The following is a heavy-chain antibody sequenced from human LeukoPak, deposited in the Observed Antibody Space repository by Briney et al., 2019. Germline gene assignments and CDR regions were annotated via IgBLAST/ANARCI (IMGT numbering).Heavy chain of an antibody. D-gene: IGHD1-26*01. CDR1: GGSISSGGYY. CDR2: IYHSGST. J-gene: IGHJ4*02. CDR3: ARDQQLFGSYAFDY. Sequence: SETLSLTCTVSGGSISSGGYYWSWIRQPPGKGLEWIGYIYHSGSTYYNPSLKSRVTISVDRSKNQFSLKLSSVTAADTAVYYCARDQQLFGSYAFDYWGQGTLVTVSS. V-gene: IGHV4-30-2*01.